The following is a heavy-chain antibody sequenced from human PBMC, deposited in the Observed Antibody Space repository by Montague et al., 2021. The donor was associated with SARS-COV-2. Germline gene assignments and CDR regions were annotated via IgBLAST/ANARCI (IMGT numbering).Heavy chain of an antibody. CDR3: VRGPLNRGGFDK. D-gene: IGHD1-14*01. Sequence: SETLSLTCAVSGGSVSDTDYYWGWVRRPPGKGLEWLGTTGQSGNYFPNPSLKSRLSIFVHASMNAVSLSLASVTAADTAICYCVRGPLNRGGFDKWGQGALVTVSS. CDR2: TGQSGNY. CDR1: GGSVSDTDYY. J-gene: IGHJ4*02. V-gene: IGHV4-39*01.